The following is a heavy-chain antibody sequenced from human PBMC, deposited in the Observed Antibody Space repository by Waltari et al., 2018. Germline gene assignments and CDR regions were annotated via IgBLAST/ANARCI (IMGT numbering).Heavy chain of an antibody. J-gene: IGHJ4*02. CDR2: IGTAGDT. Sequence: EVQLVESGGGLVQPGGSLRLSCAASGFTFSSYDLHGVRQATGKGLEWVSAIGTAGDTYYPGSVKGRFTISRENAKNSLYPQMNSLRAGDTAVYYCARVGGNSAFDYWGQGTLVTVSS. V-gene: IGHV3-13*01. D-gene: IGHD2-21*02. CDR1: GFTFSSYD. CDR3: ARVGGNSAFDY.